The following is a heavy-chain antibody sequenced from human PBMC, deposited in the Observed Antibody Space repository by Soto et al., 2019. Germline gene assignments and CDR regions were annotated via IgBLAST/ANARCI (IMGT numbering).Heavy chain of an antibody. CDR3: AREGYDSSGYYPPFDY. J-gene: IGHJ4*02. CDR1: GGSISSSNW. D-gene: IGHD3-22*01. CDR2: IYHSGST. Sequence: SETLSLTCAVSGGSISSSNWWSWVRQPPGKGLEWIGEIYHSGSTNYNPSLKSRVTISVDKSKNQFSLKLSSVTAADTAVYYCAREGYDSSGYYPPFDYWGQGTLVTVSS. V-gene: IGHV4-4*02.